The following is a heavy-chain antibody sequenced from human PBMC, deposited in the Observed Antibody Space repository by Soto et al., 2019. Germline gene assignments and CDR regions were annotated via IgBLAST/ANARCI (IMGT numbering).Heavy chain of an antibody. J-gene: IGHJ5*01. CDR3: ARNPATRGYSYEFNWFDC. D-gene: IGHD5-18*01. V-gene: IGHV4-39*01. Sequence: PSANLSVTCTVSVGSISSSSYYWGWIRQPPGKGLEWIGSIYYSGSTYYNPSLKSRVTISVDTSKNQFSLKLSSVTAADTAVYYDARNPATRGYSYEFNWFDCWGQGTLVTVYS. CDR1: VGSISSSSYY. CDR2: IYYSGST.